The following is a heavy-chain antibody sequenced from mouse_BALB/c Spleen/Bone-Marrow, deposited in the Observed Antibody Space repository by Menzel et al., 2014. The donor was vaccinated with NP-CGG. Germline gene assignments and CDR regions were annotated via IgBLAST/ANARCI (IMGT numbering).Heavy chain of an antibody. V-gene: IGHV14-3*02. CDR2: IDPVNGNT. Sequence: VQLKESGAELVKPGASVKLSCTASGFNIKDTYMHWVRQRPEQGLEWIGRIDPVNGNTKYDPKFQGKATITADTSSNTAYLQLSSLTSEDTAVYYCASYYYGRSSFTYWGQGTLVTVSA. J-gene: IGHJ3*01. CDR1: GFNIKDTY. D-gene: IGHD1-1*01. CDR3: ASYYYGRSSFTY.